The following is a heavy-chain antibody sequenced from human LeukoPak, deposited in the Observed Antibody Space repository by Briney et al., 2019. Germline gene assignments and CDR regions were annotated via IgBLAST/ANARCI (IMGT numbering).Heavy chain of an antibody. D-gene: IGHD3-22*01. CDR1: GFTFSSYS. CDR2: ISSSGSTT. J-gene: IGHJ4*02. CDR3: ARKFVGSSGYFDY. V-gene: IGHV3-48*02. Sequence: PGGSLRLSCAASGFTFSSYSMYWVRQAPGKGLEWVSHISSSGSTTYYADSVKGRFTISRDYAKNSLYLQMNSLRHEDTAVYYCARKFVGSSGYFDYWGQGTLVTVSS.